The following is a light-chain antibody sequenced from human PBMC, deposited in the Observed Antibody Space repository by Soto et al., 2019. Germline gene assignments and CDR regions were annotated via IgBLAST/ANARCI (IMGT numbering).Light chain of an antibody. CDR1: SSDVGSYKY. V-gene: IGLV2-11*01. CDR2: DVS. Sequence: QSALTQPRSVSGSPGQSVTISCTGTSSDVGSYKYVSWYQQHPGNAPKLIIYDVSKRPSGVPDRFSGSKSDNTASLTISGLQAEDEADYSCCSYAGSYTWVFGGGTKLTVL. J-gene: IGLJ3*02. CDR3: CSYAGSYTWV.